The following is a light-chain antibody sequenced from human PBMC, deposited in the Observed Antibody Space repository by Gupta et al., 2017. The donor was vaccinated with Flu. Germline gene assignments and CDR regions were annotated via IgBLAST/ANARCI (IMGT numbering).Light chain of an antibody. CDR1: TSNIGRNT. CDR2: SYS. CDR3: SAWDDSRNGPV. Sequence: QSVLTQPPSASGPPGQRVTIYCSGSTSNIGRNTVNWYQHLPGTAPKLLIYSYSQRPSGVPDRFSASKSGTSASLAISGLQADDEAIYYCSAWDDSRNGPVFGGGTKLTVL. V-gene: IGLV1-44*01. J-gene: IGLJ3*02.